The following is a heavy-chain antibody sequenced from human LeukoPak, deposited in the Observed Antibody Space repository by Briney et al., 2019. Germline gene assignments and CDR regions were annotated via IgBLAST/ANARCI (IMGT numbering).Heavy chain of an antibody. CDR2: TFRSGIT. CDR3: ARAETLAAIYFDF. CDR1: GGSISPYY. J-gene: IGHJ4*02. D-gene: IGHD6-25*01. Sequence: SETLSLTCSVSGGSISPYYWSWFRQPPGKGLEWIGYTFRSGITTYNPSLKSRVTISLDSSKNQFFLRLTSVTAADTAMYYCARAETLAAIYFDFWGQGSLVTVSS. V-gene: IGHV4-59*01.